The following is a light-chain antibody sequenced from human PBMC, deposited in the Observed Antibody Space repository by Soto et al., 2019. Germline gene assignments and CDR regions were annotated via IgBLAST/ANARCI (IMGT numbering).Light chain of an antibody. J-gene: IGLJ2*01. CDR2: EVN. CDR1: SSDIGGYNY. V-gene: IGLV2-14*01. CDR3: SSFTGGSTLVV. Sequence: QSALTQPASVSGSPGQSITISCTGTSSDIGGYNYVSWYLQHPGKAPKLLIYEVNNRPSGVSNRFSGSRSGNTASLTISGLQTEDEADYYCSSFTGGSTLVVFGGGTKLIVL.